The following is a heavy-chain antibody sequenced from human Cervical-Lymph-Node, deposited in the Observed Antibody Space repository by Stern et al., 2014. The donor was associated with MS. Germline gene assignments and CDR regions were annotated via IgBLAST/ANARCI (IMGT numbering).Heavy chain of an antibody. CDR3: ARDSSSSWPLYGMDV. CDR1: GYTFTSYG. V-gene: IGHV1-18*01. J-gene: IGHJ6*02. CDR2: ISDYNGNT. D-gene: IGHD2-2*01. Sequence: QVQLGQSGAEVKKPGASVTVSCKASGYTFTSYGVNWVRQAPGQGLEWMGWISDYNGNTDYAQKFQGRVTVTTDTSTTTVYMELRSLRSDDTAFYYCARDSSSSWPLYGMDVWGQGTTVTVSS.